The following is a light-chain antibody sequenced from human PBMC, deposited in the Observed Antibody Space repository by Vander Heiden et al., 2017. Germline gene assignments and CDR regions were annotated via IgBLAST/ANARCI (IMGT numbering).Light chain of an antibody. CDR2: SNN. Sequence: QSVPTQPPSASGTPGPRIAISCSGRTSNIGGNAVYWFQQLPGTAPKVLIYSNNRRPSGVPDRFSGSKSGTSASLAISGIQSEDEAHYYCAAWDDSLNGHVVFGGGTKLTVL. CDR1: TSNIGGNA. CDR3: AAWDDSLNGHVV. J-gene: IGLJ2*01. V-gene: IGLV1-44*01.